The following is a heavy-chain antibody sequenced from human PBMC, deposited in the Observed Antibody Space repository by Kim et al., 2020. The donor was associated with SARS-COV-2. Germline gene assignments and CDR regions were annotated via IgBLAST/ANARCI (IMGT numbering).Heavy chain of an antibody. Sequence: HWVRQAPGQGLEWMGIINPSGGSTSYAQKFQGRVTMTRDTSTSTVYMELSSLRSEDTAVYYCARGGGYYDFWSGYYPNNWFDPWGQGTLV. V-gene: IGHV1-46*01. CDR2: INPSGGST. CDR3: ARGGGYYDFWSGYYPNNWFDP. D-gene: IGHD3-3*01. J-gene: IGHJ5*02.